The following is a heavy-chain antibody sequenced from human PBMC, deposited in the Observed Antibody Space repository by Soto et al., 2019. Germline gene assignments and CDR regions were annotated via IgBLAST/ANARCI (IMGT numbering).Heavy chain of an antibody. D-gene: IGHD3-3*01. V-gene: IGHV1-46*03. CDR2: INPSGGST. CDR1: GYTFTSYY. J-gene: IGHJ5*02. Sequence: GASVKVSCKASGYTFTSYYMHWVRQAPGQGLEWMGIINPSGGSTSYAQKFQGRVTMTRDTSTSTVYMELSSLRSEDTAVYYCARDLGHLDLISWFDPWGQGTLVTVSS. CDR3: ARDLGHLDLISWFDP.